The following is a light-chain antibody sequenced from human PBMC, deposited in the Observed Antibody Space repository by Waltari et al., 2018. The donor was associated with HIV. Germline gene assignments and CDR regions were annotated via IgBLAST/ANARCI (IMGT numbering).Light chain of an antibody. CDR2: DVT. CDR3: FSYASIYTWL. Sequence: ALTQPPPLPRPPGQPDTFPCTGPTIEVDGYHCLPWYQQHPGNPPKLIIYDVTKPPSGVPGRFSGSKSGSTASLTISVLQLDDEADYYCFSYASIYTWLFGGGTKLTVL. CDR1: TIEVDGYHC. J-gene: IGLJ3*02. V-gene: IGLV2-11*01.